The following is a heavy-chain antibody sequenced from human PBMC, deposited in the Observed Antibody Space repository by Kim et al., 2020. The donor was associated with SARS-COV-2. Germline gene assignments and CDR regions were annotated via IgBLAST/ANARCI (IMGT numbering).Heavy chain of an antibody. CDR3: ARGGGSVWGSYRPPYY. Sequence: SETLSLTCAVYGGSFSGYYWSWIRQPPGKGLEWIGEINHSGSTNYNPSLKSRVTISVDTSKNQFSLKLSSVTAADTAVYYCARGGGSVWGSYRPPYYWGQGTLVTVSS. CDR1: GGSFSGYY. D-gene: IGHD3-16*02. V-gene: IGHV4-34*01. CDR2: INHSGST. J-gene: IGHJ4*02.